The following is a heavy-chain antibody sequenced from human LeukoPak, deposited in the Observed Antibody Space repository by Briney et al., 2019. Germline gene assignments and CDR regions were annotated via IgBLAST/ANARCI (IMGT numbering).Heavy chain of an antibody. Sequence: SQTLSLTCAISGDSVSSNSAAWNWLRQSPSRGLEWLGRTYYRSKWYNDYAVSVKSRITINPDTSKNQFSLQLNSVTPEDTAVHYCAYQILYSSGWYPFDYWGQGTLVTVSS. CDR1: GDSVSSNSAA. V-gene: IGHV6-1*01. CDR2: TYYRSKWYN. CDR3: AYQILYSSGWYPFDY. J-gene: IGHJ4*02. D-gene: IGHD6-19*01.